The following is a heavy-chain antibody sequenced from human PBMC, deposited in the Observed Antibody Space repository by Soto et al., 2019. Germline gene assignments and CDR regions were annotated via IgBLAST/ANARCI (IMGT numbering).Heavy chain of an antibody. CDR3: ARGPNYYDSSGYYDFDY. D-gene: IGHD3-22*01. CDR1: GGSISSGGYY. V-gene: IGHV4-31*03. CDR2: IYYSGST. J-gene: IGHJ4*02. Sequence: PSETLSLTCTVSGGSISSGGYYWSWIRQHPGKGLEWIGYIYYSGSTYYNPSLKSRVTISVDTSKNQFSLKLSSVTAADTAVYYCARGPNYYDSSGYYDFDYWGQGTLVTVSS.